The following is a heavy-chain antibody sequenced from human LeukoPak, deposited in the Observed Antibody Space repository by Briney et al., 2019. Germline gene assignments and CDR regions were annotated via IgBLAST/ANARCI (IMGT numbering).Heavy chain of an antibody. D-gene: IGHD3/OR15-3a*01. V-gene: IGHV4-38-2*02. CDR3: ARDQDYYFDY. Sequence: SETLSLTCAVSGYSISSGYYWGWIRQPPGKGLEWIGSIYHSGSTYYNPSLKSRVTISVDTSKNQFSLKLSSVTAADTAVYYCARDQDYYFDYWGQGTLVTVSS. CDR2: IYHSGST. CDR1: GYSISSGYY. J-gene: IGHJ4*02.